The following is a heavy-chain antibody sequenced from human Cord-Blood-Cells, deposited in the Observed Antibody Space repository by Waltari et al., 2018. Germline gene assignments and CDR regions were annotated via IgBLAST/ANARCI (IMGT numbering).Heavy chain of an antibody. D-gene: IGHD6-6*01. CDR2: ISYDGSNK. J-gene: IGHJ4*02. CDR3: ARELAARGFDY. V-gene: IGHV3-30-3*01. Sequence: QVPLVASGGGVVQPGRSLSLSCAAPGFTFSSYVLHWVRQAPGKGLEWGAVISYDGSNKYYADSVKGRFTISRDNSKNTLYLQMNSLRAEDTAVYYCARELAARGFDYWGQGTLVTVSS. CDR1: GFTFSSYV.